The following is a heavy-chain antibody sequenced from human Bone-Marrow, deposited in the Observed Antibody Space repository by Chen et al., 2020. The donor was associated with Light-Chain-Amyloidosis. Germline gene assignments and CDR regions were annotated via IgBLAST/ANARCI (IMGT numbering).Heavy chain of an antibody. D-gene: IGHD3-10*01. CDR3: TREGGYFDF. Sequence: EVQLVESGGGLVQPGGSLRLSCATSGFNFSSFGMSWVRQAPGKGLDWVSTVSGSTVSTYYAGAVKGRFIISRDNSKSTLYPQMNSLRAGDPAVYFCTREGGYFDFLGHGSLVTVSS. CDR2: VSGSTVST. J-gene: IGHJ4*01. V-gene: IGHV3-23*04. CDR1: GFNFSSFG.